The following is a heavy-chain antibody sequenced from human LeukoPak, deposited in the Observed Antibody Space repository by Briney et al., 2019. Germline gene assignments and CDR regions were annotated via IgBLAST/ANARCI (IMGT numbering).Heavy chain of an antibody. V-gene: IGHV3-30*18. D-gene: IGHD1-26*01. CDR2: ISYDGSDK. Sequence: GGSLRLSCAASGFTLSSYWMHWVRQAPGKGLEWVTVISYDGSDKYYADSVKGRFTISRDNSRNTLYLQMNSLRVEDTAVYYCAKEVGTFTLDYWGQGTLVTVSS. CDR1: GFTLSSYW. J-gene: IGHJ4*02. CDR3: AKEVGTFTLDY.